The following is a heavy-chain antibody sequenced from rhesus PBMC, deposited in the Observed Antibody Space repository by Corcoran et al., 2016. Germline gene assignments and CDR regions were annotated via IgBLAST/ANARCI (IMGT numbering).Heavy chain of an antibody. CDR2: IYGSGRRT. J-gene: IGHJ1*01. CDR1: GGSIRSNY. CDR3: AIGAAAGKGYFEF. Sequence: QLQLEESGPGLVKPSETLSVTCAGSGGSIRSNYWSWIRKPPGEGREWIGRIYGSGRRTNYNPALKRRFTRSVDTSKNQLSLKRSSVTAADTAVYYCAIGAAAGKGYFEFWGQGALVTVSS. V-gene: IGHV4-169*01. D-gene: IGHD6-25*01.